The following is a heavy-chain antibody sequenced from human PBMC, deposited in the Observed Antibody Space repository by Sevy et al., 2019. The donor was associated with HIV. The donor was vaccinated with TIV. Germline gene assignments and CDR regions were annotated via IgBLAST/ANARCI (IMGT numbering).Heavy chain of an antibody. J-gene: IGHJ4*02. CDR1: GASISSHY. D-gene: IGHD3-22*01. V-gene: IGHV4-59*11. Sequence: SETSLTCTVSGASISSHYWSWIRQPPGKGLEWIGYIYYSGSTNYNPSLKSRVTMSVDTSKNQFSLKLRSVTAADTAMYYCARALRPYSFDTSTYFDYWGQGTLVTVSS. CDR3: ARALRPYSFDTSTYFDY. CDR2: IYYSGST.